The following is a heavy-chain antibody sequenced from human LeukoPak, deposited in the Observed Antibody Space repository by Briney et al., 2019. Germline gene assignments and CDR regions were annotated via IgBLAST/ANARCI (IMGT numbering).Heavy chain of an antibody. CDR1: GFTFSSYL. V-gene: IGHV3-7*01. CDR2: IKQDGSEK. Sequence: GGSLRLSCAASGFTFSSYLMSWVRQAPGKGLEWVANIKQDGSEKYYVDSVKGRITISRDNAKNSLYLQMNSLRAEDTAVYYCARDRRIQYYYYYCGMDVWGQGTTVTVSS. CDR3: ARDRRIQYYYYYCGMDV. J-gene: IGHJ6*02.